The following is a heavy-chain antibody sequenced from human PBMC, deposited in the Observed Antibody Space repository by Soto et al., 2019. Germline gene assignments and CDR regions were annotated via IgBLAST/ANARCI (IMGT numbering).Heavy chain of an antibody. J-gene: IGHJ4*02. V-gene: IGHV3-23*01. Sequence: HPGGSLRLSCAASGFTFSSYAMSWARQAPGKGLEWVSAISGSGGSTYYADSVKGRFTISRDNSKNTLYLQMNSLRAEDTAVYYCANAYYYGSGSRPRVDYWGQGTLVTFSS. D-gene: IGHD3-10*01. CDR2: ISGSGGST. CDR3: ANAYYYGSGSRPRVDY. CDR1: GFTFSSYA.